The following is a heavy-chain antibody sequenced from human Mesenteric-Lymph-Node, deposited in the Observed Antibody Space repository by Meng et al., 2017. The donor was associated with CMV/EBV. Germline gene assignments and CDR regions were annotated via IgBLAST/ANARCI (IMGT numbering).Heavy chain of an antibody. D-gene: IGHD6-13*01. CDR1: GYSFASYW. V-gene: IGHV5-51*01. CDR3: ARVVHGGIAAAGNLDY. J-gene: IGHJ4*02. Sequence: GESLKISCKGSGYSFASYWIAWVRQMPGKGLEWMGIIYPGDSDTRYSRTFQGQVTISADKSISTAYLQWSSLKASDTAIYYCARVVHGGIAAAGNLDYWGQGTLVTVSS. CDR2: IYPGDSDT.